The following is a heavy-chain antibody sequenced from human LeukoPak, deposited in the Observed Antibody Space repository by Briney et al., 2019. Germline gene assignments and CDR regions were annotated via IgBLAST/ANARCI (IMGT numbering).Heavy chain of an antibody. D-gene: IGHD6-13*01. CDR3: ARRSRGIAAAGPYYYYYMDV. Sequence: SQTLSLTCTVSGGSISSGSYYWSWIRQPAGKGLEWIGRIYTSGSTNYNPSLKSRVTISVDTSKNQFSLKLSSVNAADTAVYYCARRSRGIAAAGPYYYYYMDVWGKGTTVTVSS. CDR2: IYTSGST. J-gene: IGHJ6*03. CDR1: GGSISSGSYY. V-gene: IGHV4-61*02.